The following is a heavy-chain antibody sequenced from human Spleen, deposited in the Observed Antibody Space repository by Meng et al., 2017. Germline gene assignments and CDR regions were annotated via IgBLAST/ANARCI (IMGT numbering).Heavy chain of an antibody. CDR1: GFTFSSHW. Sequence: GESLKISCAASGFTFSSHWMHWVRQAPGKGLVWLSRVSTDGTITDYADSVKGRFTISRDNAQDTVFLEMNSLRAEDTAMYYCARFTPFDYWGQGTLVTVSS. CDR2: VSTDGTIT. CDR3: ARFTPFDY. J-gene: IGHJ4*02. V-gene: IGHV3-74*01.